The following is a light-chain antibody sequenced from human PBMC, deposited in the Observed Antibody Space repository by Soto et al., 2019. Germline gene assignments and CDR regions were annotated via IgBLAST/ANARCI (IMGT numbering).Light chain of an antibody. CDR2: VYSDGSH. CDR3: QTWGTGPWV. J-gene: IGLJ3*02. CDR1: SGHSRYD. V-gene: IGLV4-69*01. Sequence: QLVLTQSPSASASLGASVNLTCTLSSGHSRYDIAWHQQQPGKGPHFLMKVYSDGSHTKGDGIPDRFSGSSSGTERYLTISSLQSEDEADYYCQTWGTGPWVFGGGTKLTVL.